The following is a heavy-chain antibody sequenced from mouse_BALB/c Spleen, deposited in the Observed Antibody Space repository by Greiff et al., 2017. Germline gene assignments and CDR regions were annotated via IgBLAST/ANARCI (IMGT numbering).Heavy chain of an antibody. D-gene: IGHD2-1*01. Sequence: EVNVVESGGGLVKPGGSLKLSCAASGFTFSSYAMSWVRQSPEKRLEWVAEISSGGSYTYYPDTVTGRFTISRDNAKNTLYLEMSSLRSEDTAMYYCARGKIYYGNFSFAYWGQGTLVTVSA. CDR2: ISSGGSYT. J-gene: IGHJ3*01. CDR1: GFTFSSYA. CDR3: ARGKIYYGNFSFAY. V-gene: IGHV5-9-4*01.